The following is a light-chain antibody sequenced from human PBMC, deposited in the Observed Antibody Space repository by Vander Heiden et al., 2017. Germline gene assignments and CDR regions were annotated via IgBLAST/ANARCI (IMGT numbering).Light chain of an antibody. J-gene: IGLJ1*01. V-gene: IGLV3-27*01. Sequence: SYELTQPSSVSVSPGQTARISCSGDILAENYARWFQQKPGQAPVVVIYKDSERPSGIPERFSGSSSGTTLTLTISGTQVEDEADYYCYSAADNMGVFGTGTKV. CDR1: ILAENY. CDR2: KDS. CDR3: YSAADNMGV.